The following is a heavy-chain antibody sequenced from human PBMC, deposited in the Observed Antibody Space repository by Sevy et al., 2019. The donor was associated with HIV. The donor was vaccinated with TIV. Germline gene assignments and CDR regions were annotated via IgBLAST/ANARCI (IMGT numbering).Heavy chain of an antibody. V-gene: IGHV1-18*01. CDR2: IGVYNGNS. Sequence: ASVKVSCKASGYTFSSNGIAWVRQAPGQGLQWMEWIGVYNGNSKYAQNLQDRLTMTTDTSTSTAYMELKSLRSDDTAVYVYARVPTYYFGSGTYFDYWGHGTLVTVSS. CDR1: GYTFSSNG. D-gene: IGHD3-10*01. J-gene: IGHJ4*01. CDR3: ARVPTYYFGSGTYFDY.